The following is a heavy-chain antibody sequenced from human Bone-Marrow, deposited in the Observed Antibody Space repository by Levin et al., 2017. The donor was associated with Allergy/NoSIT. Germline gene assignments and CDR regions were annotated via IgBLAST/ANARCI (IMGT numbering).Heavy chain of an antibody. CDR1: GFTFSSYA. CDR3: AKGDSSGWAYFDY. CDR2: ISGSGGST. V-gene: IGHV3-23*01. D-gene: IGHD6-19*01. Sequence: SGGSLRLSCAASGFTFSSYAMSWVRQAPGKGLEWVSAISGSGGSTYYADSVKGRFTISRDNSKNTLYLQVNSLRAEDTAVYNCAKGDSSGWAYFDYWGQGTLVTVSS. J-gene: IGHJ4*02.